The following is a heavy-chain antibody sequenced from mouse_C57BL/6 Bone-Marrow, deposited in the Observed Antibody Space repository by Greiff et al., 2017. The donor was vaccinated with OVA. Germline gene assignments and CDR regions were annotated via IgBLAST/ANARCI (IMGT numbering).Heavy chain of an antibody. V-gene: IGHV14-2*01. D-gene: IGHD1-1*01. CDR3: ASSSCWYIDV. CDR2: IDPEDGDT. CDR1: GFNIKDYY. J-gene: IGHJ1*03. Sequence: EVQLQESGAELVKPGASVKLSCTASGFNIKDYYMHWVKQRTEQGLEWIGRIDPEDGDTKYAQKFQGKATITADTSSNASLLQLSRLTSEYTAVYYCASSSCWYIDVWGTGTAVTVSS.